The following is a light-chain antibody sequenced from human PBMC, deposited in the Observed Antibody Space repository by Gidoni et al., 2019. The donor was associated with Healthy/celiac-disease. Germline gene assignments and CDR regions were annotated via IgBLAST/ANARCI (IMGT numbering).Light chain of an antibody. J-gene: IGKJ5*01. V-gene: IGKV1-33*01. CDR3: QRYDNLLIT. Sequence: DIQMTQSPSSLSASVGDRVTITCQASQDISNYLNWYQQKPGKAPKLLSYDAPNLATGVPSRFSGNGSGTEFTFTISSLQPEDIATYYWQRYDNLLITFGQGTRLEIK. CDR1: QDISNY. CDR2: DAP.